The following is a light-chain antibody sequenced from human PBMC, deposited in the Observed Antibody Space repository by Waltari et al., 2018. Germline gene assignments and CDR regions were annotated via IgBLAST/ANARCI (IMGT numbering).Light chain of an antibody. Sequence: DVVMTQSPLSLPANLGQQAPISFRHGQTRVRSDGDTYLSWFRQRPGQSPRHLIYKVSNRDSGVPDRFGGRGSGTDFTLKISRVEAEYVGVYYCMQVSHWPGTFGPGTKVDIK. CDR3: MQVSHWPGT. CDR1: QTRVRSDGDTY. CDR2: KVS. J-gene: IGKJ3*01. V-gene: IGKV2-30*02.